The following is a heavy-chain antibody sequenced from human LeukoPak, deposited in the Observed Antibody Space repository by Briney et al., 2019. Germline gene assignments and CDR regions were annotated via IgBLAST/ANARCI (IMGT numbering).Heavy chain of an antibody. Sequence: GGSLRLSCAASGFIFGRYSLTWVRQAPGKGLEWVANMNQDGSEKDYVDSVKGRFTITRDNARKSLYLQMSSLRVEDTAVYYCATYSHWVAGDVWGQGTTVTVSS. V-gene: IGHV3-7*01. CDR2: MNQDGSEK. D-gene: IGHD3-16*01. CDR3: ATYSHWVAGDV. J-gene: IGHJ6*02. CDR1: GFIFGRYS.